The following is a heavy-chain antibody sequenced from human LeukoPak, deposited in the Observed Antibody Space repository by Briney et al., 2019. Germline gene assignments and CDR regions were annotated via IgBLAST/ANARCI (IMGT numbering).Heavy chain of an antibody. CDR1: GGSISSGGYS. D-gene: IGHD3-10*01. Sequence: SQTLSLTCAVSGGSISSGGYSWSWIRQPPGKDLEWIGYVSHSGSTSYNPSLKSRVTISVDRSKNQFSLKLNSVTAADTAVYYCARGPYYYGSGSYSYYFDYWGQGTLVTVSS. V-gene: IGHV4-30-2*01. CDR3: ARGPYYYGSGSYSYYFDY. J-gene: IGHJ4*02. CDR2: VSHSGST.